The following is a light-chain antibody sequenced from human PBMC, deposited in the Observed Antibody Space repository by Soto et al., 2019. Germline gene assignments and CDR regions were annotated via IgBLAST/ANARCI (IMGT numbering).Light chain of an antibody. J-gene: IGKJ5*01. V-gene: IGKV1-9*01. CDR2: AES. CDR3: QQSYSTPPIT. Sequence: IQLTQSPSFLSASVGDRVAITCRASQGIAGSLAWYQQKPGKPPKLLIYAESTLQSGVPSRFSGSGSGTRGTLTISSLQPEDFATYYCQQSYSTPPITFGQGTRLAIK. CDR1: QGIAGS.